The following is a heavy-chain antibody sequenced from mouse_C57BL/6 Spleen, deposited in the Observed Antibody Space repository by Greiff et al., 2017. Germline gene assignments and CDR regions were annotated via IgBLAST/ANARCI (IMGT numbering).Heavy chain of an antibody. Sequence: EVQVVESGGDLVKPGGSLKLSCAASGFTFSSYGMSWVRQTPDKRLEWVATISSGGSYTYYPDSVKGRFTISRDNAKNTLYLQMSSLKSEDTAMYYCARDYYGSSSYFDYWGQGTTLTVSS. J-gene: IGHJ2*01. D-gene: IGHD1-1*01. CDR1: GFTFSSYG. CDR3: ARDYYGSSSYFDY. V-gene: IGHV5-6*01. CDR2: ISSGGSYT.